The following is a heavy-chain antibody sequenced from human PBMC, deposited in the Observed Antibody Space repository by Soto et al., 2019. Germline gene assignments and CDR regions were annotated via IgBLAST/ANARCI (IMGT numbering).Heavy chain of an antibody. CDR3: AIVGYNFDTGSYTPYCYSGMEV. CDR2: IGTYNGNT. V-gene: IGHV1-18*01. J-gene: IGHJ6*02. CDR1: GYTFTSYG. Sequence: QGQLVQSGAEVKKPGASVKVSCKASGYTFTSYGITWVRQAPGQGLEWMGWIGTYNGNTNYAQKLQGRVTMTTDTSTGTAYMELRSLRADDTAVYSCAIVGYNFDTGSYTPYCYSGMEVWGPATGVTVSS. D-gene: IGHD3-10*01.